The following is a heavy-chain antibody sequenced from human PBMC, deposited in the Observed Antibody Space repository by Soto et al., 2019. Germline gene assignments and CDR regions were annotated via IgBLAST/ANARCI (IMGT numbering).Heavy chain of an antibody. J-gene: IGHJ3*01. CDR1: GFTFNTYV. CDR3: ARRARTATTNWGAFDV. CDR2: ISYSADKT. V-gene: IGHV3-23*01. Sequence: EVQLLESGGGLVQPGGSLRLSCAASGFTFNTYVMNWVRQAPGKGLEWVSTISYSADKTHYADSVKGRFTISRDNSRDTLFLQMNSLRADDASVYYCARRARTATTNWGAFDVWGQWTVVTVSS. D-gene: IGHD1-7*01.